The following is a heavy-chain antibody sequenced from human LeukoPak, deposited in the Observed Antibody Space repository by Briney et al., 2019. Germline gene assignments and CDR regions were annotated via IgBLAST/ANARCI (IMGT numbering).Heavy chain of an antibody. V-gene: IGHV4-30-4*01. Sequence: SETLSLTCTVSGGSISSGDYYWSWIRQPPGKGLEWIGYIYYIGNTNYNPSLKSRVTISVDTSKNQFSLKLSSVTAADTAVYYCARLYYDILTGYFYLDSWGQGTLVTVSS. J-gene: IGHJ5*01. CDR3: ARLYYDILTGYFYLDS. CDR1: GGSISSGDYY. CDR2: IYYIGNT. D-gene: IGHD3-9*01.